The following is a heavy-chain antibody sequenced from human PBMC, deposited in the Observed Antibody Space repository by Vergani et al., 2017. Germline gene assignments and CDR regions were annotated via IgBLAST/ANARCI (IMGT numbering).Heavy chain of an antibody. V-gene: IGHV3-23*01. D-gene: IGHD1-26*01. CDR2: ITGGGGST. CDR3: VKDGGSNERFFDS. J-gene: IGHJ4*02. Sequence: EAQLLESGGSLKQPGGSVRLSCAASGFTFSTYAMHWVRQDPGKGLEWVSAITGGGGSTYYADSFKGRFIISRDNSRDTLYLQMNSLRPDDAATYYCVKDGGSNERFFDSWGQGTLVTVSS. CDR1: GFTFSTYA.